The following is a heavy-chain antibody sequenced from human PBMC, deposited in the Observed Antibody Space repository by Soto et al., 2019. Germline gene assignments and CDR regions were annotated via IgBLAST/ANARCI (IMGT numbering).Heavy chain of an antibody. CDR1: AGSISRSSHY. CDR2: IYYNGNT. J-gene: IGHJ6*02. D-gene: IGHD6-6*01. CDR3: GGRPANYYFYGMDV. V-gene: IGHV4-39*02. Sequence: SETLSLTCSVSAGSISRSSHYWGWIRQPPGKGLEWIGNIYYNGNTYYNPSLKSRVTISIDTSKNRFSLRLSSVTAADTAVYFCGGRPANYYFYGMDVWGQGTTVTVSS.